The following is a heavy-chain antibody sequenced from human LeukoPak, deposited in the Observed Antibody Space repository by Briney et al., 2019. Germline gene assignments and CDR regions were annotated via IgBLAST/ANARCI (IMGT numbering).Heavy chain of an antibody. Sequence: PGGSLRLCCAASGFSFSSYTMNWVRQAPGKGLEWLSVIYSDGSTYYAASVKGRFTISRDNAKNTVYLQMNSLRVEDTAVYYCARDSALYTASSAVIGWGQGTLVIVSS. D-gene: IGHD2-21*01. V-gene: IGHV3-66*01. CDR3: ARDSALYTASSAVIG. J-gene: IGHJ4*02. CDR2: IYSDGST. CDR1: GFSFSSYT.